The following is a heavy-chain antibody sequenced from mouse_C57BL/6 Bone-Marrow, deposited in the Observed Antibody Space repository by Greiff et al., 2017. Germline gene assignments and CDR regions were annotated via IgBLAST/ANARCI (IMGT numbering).Heavy chain of an antibody. D-gene: IGHD1-1*01. CDR1: GYAFTNYL. CDR3: DKCYYGWFAY. Sequence: VKLMQSGAELVRPGTSVKVSCKASGYAFTNYLMEWVKQRPGQGLEWIGVINPGSGGTSYNEKFKGKATLTADKSSSTAYMQLSSLTSEDSAVXFCDKCYYGWFAYWGQGTLVTVSA. CDR2: INPGSGGT. J-gene: IGHJ3*01. V-gene: IGHV1-54*01.